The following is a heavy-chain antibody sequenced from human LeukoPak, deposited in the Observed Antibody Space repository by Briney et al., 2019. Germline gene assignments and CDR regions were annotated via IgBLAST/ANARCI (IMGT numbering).Heavy chain of an antibody. CDR1: GFTFNKAW. CDR2: IKNKGDGGTT. J-gene: IGHJ4*02. V-gene: IGHV3-15*01. Sequence: PGGSLRPSCAASGFTFNKAWMSWVRLAPGKGLEWVGRIKNKGDGGTTDYAAPVKGRFTVSRDDSKSTLYLQMNSLKTEDTAVYYCTTSGTPFEYWGQGTLVTVSS. D-gene: IGHD3-10*01. CDR3: TTSGTPFEY.